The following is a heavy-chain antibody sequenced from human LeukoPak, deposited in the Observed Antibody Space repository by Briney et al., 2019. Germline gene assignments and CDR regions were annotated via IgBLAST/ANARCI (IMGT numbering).Heavy chain of an antibody. CDR1: GGSFSGHY. D-gene: IGHD5-12*01. CDR2: INHSGST. J-gene: IGHJ4*02. V-gene: IGHV4-34*01. Sequence: SETLSLTCAVYGGSFSGHYWSWIRQPPGKGLEWIGEINHSGSTNYNPSLKSRVTISVDTSKNQFFLKLSSVTAADTAVYYCARGERSNVDIVATSPFVTFDYWGQGTLVTVSS. CDR3: ARGERSNVDIVATSPFVTFDY.